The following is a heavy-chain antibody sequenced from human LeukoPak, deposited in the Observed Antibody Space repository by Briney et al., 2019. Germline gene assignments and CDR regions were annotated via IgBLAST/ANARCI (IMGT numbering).Heavy chain of an antibody. V-gene: IGHV3-23*01. CDR2: SGSRGDT. J-gene: IGHJ4*02. CDR3: AKKIPGRQPFDY. D-gene: IGHD2-2*01. CDR1: GFTFSSYA. Sequence: GGSLRLSCAASGFTFSSYAMHWVRQAPGKGLEWVSASGSRGDTYYADSVKGRFTISRDNSKNTLFLQMSSLRAEDTAVYYCAKKIPGRQPFDYWGQGTLVTVSS.